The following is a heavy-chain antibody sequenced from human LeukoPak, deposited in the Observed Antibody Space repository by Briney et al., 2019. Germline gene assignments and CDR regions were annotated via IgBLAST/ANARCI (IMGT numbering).Heavy chain of an antibody. CDR1: GFTFSSYE. CDR3: ARERADSEDYYYGMDV. CDR2: ISSSGSTI. D-gene: IGHD3-10*01. Sequence: PGGSLRLSCAASGFTFSSYEMNWVRQPPGKGLECVSYISSSGSTIYYADSVKDRFTISRDNAKNSLYLQMNSLRDEDRAVYYCARERADSEDYYYGMDVWGKGTTVTVSS. J-gene: IGHJ6*04. V-gene: IGHV3-48*03.